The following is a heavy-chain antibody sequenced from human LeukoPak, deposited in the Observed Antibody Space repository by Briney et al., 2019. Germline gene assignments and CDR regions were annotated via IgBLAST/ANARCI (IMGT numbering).Heavy chain of an antibody. J-gene: IGHJ4*02. V-gene: IGHV3-48*04. CDR2: ISSSGSKI. CDR1: GFTFSSYA. Sequence: GRSLRLSCAASGFTFSSYAMHWVRQAPGKGLEWVSYISSSGSKIYYADSVKGRFTISRDNAKNSLYLQMNSLRAEDTALYYCASYSTSSRAGFDYWGQGTLVTVSS. D-gene: IGHD6-6*01. CDR3: ASYSTSSRAGFDY.